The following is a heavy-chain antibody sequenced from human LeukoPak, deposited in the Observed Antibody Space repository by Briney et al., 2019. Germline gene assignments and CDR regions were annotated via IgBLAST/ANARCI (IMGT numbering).Heavy chain of an antibody. CDR2: INSDGSST. CDR1: GFTFSNYW. D-gene: IGHD1-26*01. CDR3: TSRALSGTYYVYYFDY. J-gene: IGHJ4*02. V-gene: IGHV3-74*01. Sequence: GGSLRLSCAASGFTFSNYWMHWVRQVPGKGLEWVSRINSDGSSTSYADSVKDRFTISRDNAKNTLYLQMNSLRAEDTALYYCTSRALSGTYYVYYFDYWGQGTLVTVSS.